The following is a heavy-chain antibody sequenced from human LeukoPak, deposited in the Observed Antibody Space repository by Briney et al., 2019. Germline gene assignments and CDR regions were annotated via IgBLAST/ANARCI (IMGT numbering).Heavy chain of an antibody. CDR1: GFTVRSNY. CDR3: ARELREHGVFDI. V-gene: IGHV3-53*01. J-gene: IGHJ3*02. Sequence: GGSLRLSCAASGFTVRSNYMRWVRQAPGKGLEWVSEIYSDGSTYYAASVKGRLSISRDNSKNTVYLQMNSLRAEDTAVYYCARELREHGVFDIWGQGTMVTVSS. CDR2: IYSDGST. D-gene: IGHD1-26*01.